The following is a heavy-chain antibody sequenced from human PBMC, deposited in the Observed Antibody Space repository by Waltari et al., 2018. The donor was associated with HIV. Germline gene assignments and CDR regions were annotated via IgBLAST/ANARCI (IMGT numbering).Heavy chain of an antibody. CDR2: LSYDGTDE. V-gene: IGHV3-30*01. CDR1: AFVFSNYA. CDR3: AREGAYTGYDLRPSFDN. D-gene: IGHD5-12*01. J-gene: IGHJ4*02. Sequence: QVQLVESGGGVVQPGKSLKLSCAASAFVFSNYAMHWVRQAPGKGLGGVGRLSYDGTDEYYADSVKGLFHMSRDNSKNTFSLQMNSLRADDTAVYYCAREGAYTGYDLRPSFDNWGQGTLVTVSS.